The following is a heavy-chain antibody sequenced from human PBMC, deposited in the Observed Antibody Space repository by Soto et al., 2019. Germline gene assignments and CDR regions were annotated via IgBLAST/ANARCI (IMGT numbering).Heavy chain of an antibody. D-gene: IGHD2-21*02. CDR1: GFTFSSYG. CDR2: ISYDGSNK. CDR3: AKDLISHCGGDCYPLGY. J-gene: IGHJ4*02. Sequence: QVQLVESGGGVVQPGRSLRLSCAASGFTFSSYGMHWVRQAPGKGLEWVAVISYDGSNKYYADSVKGRFTISRDNSKNTVYLQMNSLRAEDTAVYYCAKDLISHCGGDCYPLGYWGQGTLVTVSS. V-gene: IGHV3-30*18.